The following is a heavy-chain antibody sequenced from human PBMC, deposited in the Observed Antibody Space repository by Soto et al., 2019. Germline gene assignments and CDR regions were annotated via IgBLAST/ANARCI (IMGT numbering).Heavy chain of an antibody. CDR3: VKDATPSDFWSGYYTHFDY. V-gene: IGHV3-64D*06. J-gene: IGHJ4*02. CDR2: ITTIGDNT. CDR1: GFTFSTYA. D-gene: IGHD3-3*01. Sequence: GGSLRLSCSASGFTFSTYAMHWVRQAPGKGLEYVSSITTIGDNTYYADSVKGRFTISRDNSKNTLYLQMSSLRAGDTAVYYCVKDATPSDFWSGYYTHFDYWGQGALVTVSS.